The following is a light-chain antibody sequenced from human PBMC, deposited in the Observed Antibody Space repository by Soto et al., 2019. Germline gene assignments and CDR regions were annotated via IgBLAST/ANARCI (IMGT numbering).Light chain of an antibody. CDR3: QQYGSSPPT. CDR2: GAS. J-gene: IGKJ3*01. V-gene: IGKV3-20*01. CDR1: QSVTTSY. Sequence: EIVLTQSPGTLSLSAGERVTLSCRASQSVTTSYLAWYQQKPGQAPRLLIYGASSRAAGIPDRFSGSGSGTDFTLTISRLEPEDFAVYYCQQYGSSPPTFGPGTKVDIK.